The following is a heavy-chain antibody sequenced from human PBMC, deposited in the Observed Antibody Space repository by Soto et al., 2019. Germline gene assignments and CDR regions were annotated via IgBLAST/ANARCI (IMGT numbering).Heavy chain of an antibody. CDR1: GYTFTGYY. Sequence: ASVKVSCKASGYTFTGYYMHWVRQAPGQGLEWMGWINPNSDGTNYAQKFQGRVTMTRDTSVSTAYMELSSLRSEDTAVYYCARVIGGLYYFDYWGQGTLVTVSS. CDR3: ARVIGGLYYFDY. D-gene: IGHD3-16*01. V-gene: IGHV1-2*02. CDR2: INPNSDGT. J-gene: IGHJ4*02.